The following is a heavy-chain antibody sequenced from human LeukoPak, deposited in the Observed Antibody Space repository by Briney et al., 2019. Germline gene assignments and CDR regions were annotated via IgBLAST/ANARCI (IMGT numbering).Heavy chain of an antibody. Sequence: PSETLSLTCTVSGGSISSYYWSWIRQPPGKGLVWIGYIYYSGSTNYNPSLKSRVTISVDTSKNQFSLKLSSVTAADTAVYYCARDLYGGNSLAWFDPWGQGTLVTVSS. CDR1: GGSISSYY. D-gene: IGHD4-23*01. V-gene: IGHV4-59*01. CDR2: IYYSGST. J-gene: IGHJ5*02. CDR3: ARDLYGGNSLAWFDP.